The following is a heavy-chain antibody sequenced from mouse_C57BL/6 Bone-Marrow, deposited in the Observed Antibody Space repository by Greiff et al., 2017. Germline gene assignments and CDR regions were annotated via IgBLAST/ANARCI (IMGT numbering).Heavy chain of an antibody. CDR2: ISSGSSTI. V-gene: IGHV5-17*01. D-gene: IGHD4-1*01. J-gene: IGHJ4*01. CDR3: ARQGVTGPYYYAMDY. CDR1: GFTFSDYG. Sequence: EVKLMESGGGLVKPGGSLKLSCAASGFTFSDYGMHWVRQAPEKGLEWVAYISSGSSTIYYADTVKGRFTISRDNAKNTLFLQMTSLRSEDTAMYYCARQGVTGPYYYAMDYWGQGTSVTVSS.